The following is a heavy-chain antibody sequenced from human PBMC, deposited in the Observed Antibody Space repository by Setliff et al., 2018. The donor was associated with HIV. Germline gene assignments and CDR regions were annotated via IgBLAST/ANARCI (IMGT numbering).Heavy chain of an antibody. Sequence: SETLSLTCSLSGGSISSYHWNWIRQPPGKGLEWIGYIYHSGSTNYNPSLKSRVTISVDTSKNQFSLKLSSVTAADTAVYYCARDHIVATIRDYYYGMDVWGQGTTVTVSS. CDR3: ARDHIVATIRDYYYGMDV. V-gene: IGHV4-59*01. CDR1: GGSISSYH. D-gene: IGHD5-12*01. J-gene: IGHJ6*02. CDR2: IYHSGST.